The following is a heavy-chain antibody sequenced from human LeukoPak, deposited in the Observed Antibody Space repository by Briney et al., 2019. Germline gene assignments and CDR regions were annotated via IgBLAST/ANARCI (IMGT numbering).Heavy chain of an antibody. V-gene: IGHV3-30*18. CDR1: GFTFSSYG. Sequence: GGSLRLSCAASGFTFSSYGMHWVRQAPGKGLEWVAVISYDGSNKYYADSVKGRFTISRDNSKNTLYLQMNSLRAKDTAVYYCAKDDYSGDSSGYYLDYWGQGTLVTVSS. J-gene: IGHJ4*02. CDR3: AKDDYSGDSSGYYLDY. D-gene: IGHD3-22*01. CDR2: ISYDGSNK.